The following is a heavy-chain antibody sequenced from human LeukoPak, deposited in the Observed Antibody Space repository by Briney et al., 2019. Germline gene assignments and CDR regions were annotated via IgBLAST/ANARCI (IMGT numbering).Heavy chain of an antibody. J-gene: IGHJ4*02. V-gene: IGHV4-31*03. CDR1: GGSISSGGYY. Sequence: PSETLSLTCTVSGGSISSGGYYRSWIRQHPGKGLEWIGYIYYSGTTYYNPSLESRVTISVDTSKNQFSLKLTSLTAADTAVYYCARDRSSWGLDCWGQGTLVTVSS. CDR2: IYYSGTT. CDR3: ARDRSSWGLDC. D-gene: IGHD7-27*01.